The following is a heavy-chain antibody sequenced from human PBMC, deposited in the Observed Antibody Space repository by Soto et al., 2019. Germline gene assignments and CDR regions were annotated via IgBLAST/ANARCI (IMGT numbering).Heavy chain of an antibody. Sequence: SETLSLTCTFSGGSISNYYWSWIRQPPGKGLEWIGYIYYSGSTNYNPSLKSRVIISVDSSKNQFSLKLSSVTAADTAVYYCARAPFTSSWNFDYWGQGTLVTVSS. D-gene: IGHD6-13*01. CDR1: GGSISNYY. CDR3: ARAPFTSSWNFDY. J-gene: IGHJ4*01. CDR2: IYYSGST. V-gene: IGHV4-59*01.